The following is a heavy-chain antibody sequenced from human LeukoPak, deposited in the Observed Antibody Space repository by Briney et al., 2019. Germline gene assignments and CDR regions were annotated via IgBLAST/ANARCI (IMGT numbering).Heavy chain of an antibody. CDR2: IYYSGST. CDR1: GGSISSGDYY. CDR3: ARTPRVYGSGIKGFDY. V-gene: IGHV4-30-4*08. Sequence: SQTLSLTCTVSGGSISSGDYYWSWIRQPPGKGLEWVGYIYYSGSTYYNPSLKSRVTISVDTSKNQFSLKLSSVTAADTAVYYCARTPRVYGSGIKGFDYWGQGTLVTVSS. D-gene: IGHD3-10*01. J-gene: IGHJ4*02.